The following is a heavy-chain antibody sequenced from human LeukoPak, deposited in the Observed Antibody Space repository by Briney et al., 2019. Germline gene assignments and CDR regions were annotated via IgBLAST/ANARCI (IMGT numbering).Heavy chain of an antibody. CDR2: IYYSGST. D-gene: IGHD3-10*01. CDR3: ARERGVTYYYGSGSYPDY. Sequence: PSETLSLTCTVSGGSISSGSYYWGWIRQPPGKGLEWIGSIYYSGSTYYNPSLKSRVTISVDTAKNQFSLKLSSVTAADTAVYYCARERGVTYYYGSGSYPDYWGQGTLVAVSS. V-gene: IGHV4-39*07. J-gene: IGHJ4*02. CDR1: GGSISSGSYY.